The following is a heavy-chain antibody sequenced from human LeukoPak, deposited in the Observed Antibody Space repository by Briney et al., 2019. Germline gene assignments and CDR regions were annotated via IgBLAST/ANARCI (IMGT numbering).Heavy chain of an antibody. V-gene: IGHV4-39*07. Sequence: SETLSLTCTVSGDSISSSNSYWGWIRQPPGKGLEWIGSIYYSGSTYYNPSLKSRVTISVDTSKNQFSLKLSSVTAADTAVYYCARDPGIAVAGNWFDPWGQGTLVTVSS. CDR2: IYYSGST. CDR3: ARDPGIAVAGNWFDP. CDR1: GDSISSSNSY. J-gene: IGHJ5*02. D-gene: IGHD6-19*01.